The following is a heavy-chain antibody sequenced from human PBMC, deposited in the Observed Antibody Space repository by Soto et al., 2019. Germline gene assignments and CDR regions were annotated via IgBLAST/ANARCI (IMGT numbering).Heavy chain of an antibody. Sequence: QVHLVQSGAEMKKPGSSVRVSCEASGGTFSTSGFGWVRQAPGQGLEWMGGIIPIFGASNYAPKFQGRITISSDETISTSYLEMSGVKSEDKATYYCARDPRSGGAHDAFDVWGPGTLIIVSS. CDR1: GGTFSTSG. CDR3: ARDPRSGGAHDAFDV. V-gene: IGHV1-69*01. CDR2: IIPIFGAS. D-gene: IGHD2-15*01. J-gene: IGHJ3*01.